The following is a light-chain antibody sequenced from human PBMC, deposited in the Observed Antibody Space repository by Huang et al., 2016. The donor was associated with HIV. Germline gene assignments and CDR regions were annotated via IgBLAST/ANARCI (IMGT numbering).Light chain of an antibody. J-gene: IGKJ4*01. Sequence: EIVMTQSPVTLSVSPGESATLSCRASQSVSTNLAWYQQKPGQSPRLLIHGSSTRATGIPARFTLTISSLQSEDSAVYYCQQYNNWPPLTFGGGTRVEIK. CDR2: GSS. CDR3: QQYNNWPPLT. CDR1: QSVSTN. V-gene: IGKV3-15*01.